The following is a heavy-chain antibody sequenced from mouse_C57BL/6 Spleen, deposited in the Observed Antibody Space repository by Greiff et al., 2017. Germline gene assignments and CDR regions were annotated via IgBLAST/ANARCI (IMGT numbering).Heavy chain of an antibody. D-gene: IGHD1-1*01. V-gene: IGHV5-4*03. Sequence: EVKLVESGGGLVKPGGSLKLSCAASGFTFSSYAMSWVRQTPEKRLEWVATISDGGSYTYYPDNVKGRFTISRDNAKNNLYLQMSHLKSEDTAMYYCARGMDYYGSSYLDYWGQGTTLTVSS. CDR2: ISDGGSYT. J-gene: IGHJ2*01. CDR3: ARGMDYYGSSYLDY. CDR1: GFTFSSYA.